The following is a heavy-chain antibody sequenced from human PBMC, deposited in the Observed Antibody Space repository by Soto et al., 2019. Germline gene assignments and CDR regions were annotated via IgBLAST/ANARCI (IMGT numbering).Heavy chain of an antibody. CDR1: GGSFSGYY. Sequence: SETLSLTCAVYGGSFSGYYWSWIRQPPGKGLELIGEINHSGSTNYNPSLKSRVTISVDTSKNQFSLKLSSVTAADTAVYYCARGRSRIAAASIDGAVHDYWGQGTLVTVS. D-gene: IGHD6-13*01. J-gene: IGHJ4*02. CDR2: INHSGST. CDR3: ARGRSRIAAASIDGAVHDY. V-gene: IGHV4-34*01.